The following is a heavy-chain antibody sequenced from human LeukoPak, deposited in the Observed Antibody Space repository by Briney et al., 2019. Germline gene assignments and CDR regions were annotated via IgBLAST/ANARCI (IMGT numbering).Heavy chain of an antibody. CDR3: ARDSVTIFGVHYFDY. Sequence: GGSLRLSCAASGFTVGSNYMSWVRQAPGKGLEWVSVIYSGGSTYYADSVKGRFTISRDNSKNTLYLQMNSLRAEDTAVYYCARDSVTIFGVHYFDYWGQGTLVTVSS. CDR2: IYSGGST. D-gene: IGHD3-3*01. J-gene: IGHJ4*02. CDR1: GFTVGSNY. V-gene: IGHV3-66*02.